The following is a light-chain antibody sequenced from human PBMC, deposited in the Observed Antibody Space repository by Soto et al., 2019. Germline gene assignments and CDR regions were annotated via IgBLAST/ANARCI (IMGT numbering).Light chain of an antibody. CDR3: QQYDNLRYT. J-gene: IGKJ2*01. V-gene: IGKV1-33*01. CDR1: QDFGNY. CDR2: DAS. Sequence: DIQMTQSPSSLSASVGDRVTITSQTSQDFGNYLNWYQQKPGKAPKLLIYDASNLETGVPASFSGSGSGTDFTFTISRLQPEDMATYYCQQYDNLRYTFGQGTKLEIK.